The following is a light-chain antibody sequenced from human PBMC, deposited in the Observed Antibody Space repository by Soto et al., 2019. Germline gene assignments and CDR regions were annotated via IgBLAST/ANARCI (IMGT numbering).Light chain of an antibody. CDR3: SSYTISNTLV. CDR2: DVS. CDR1: SSDVGGYNY. J-gene: IGLJ1*01. Sequence: QSVLTQPASVSGSPGQSITISCTGTSSDVGGYNYVSWYQQYPGKAPQLMIYDVSNRPSGVSNRFSGSKSGNTASLTISGLQAEDEADYYCSSYTISNTLVFGSGTKVTVL. V-gene: IGLV2-14*01.